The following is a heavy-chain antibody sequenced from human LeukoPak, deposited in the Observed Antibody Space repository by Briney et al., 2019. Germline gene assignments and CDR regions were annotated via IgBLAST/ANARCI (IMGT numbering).Heavy chain of an antibody. V-gene: IGHV3-30*03. D-gene: IGHD6-13*01. CDR3: ARRPYSSSWHHFDY. J-gene: IGHJ4*02. CDR2: ILYDGSNK. CDR1: GFTFSSYG. Sequence: GGSLRLPCAASGFTFSSYGMHWVRQAPGKGLEWVAVILYDGSNKYYADSVKGRFTISRDNSKNTLYLQMNSLRAEDTAVYYCARRPYSSSWHHFDYWGQGTLVTVSS.